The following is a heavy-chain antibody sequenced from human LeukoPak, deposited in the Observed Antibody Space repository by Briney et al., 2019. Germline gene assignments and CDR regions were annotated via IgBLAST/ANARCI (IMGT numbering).Heavy chain of an antibody. D-gene: IGHD1-26*01. CDR3: ARGEDAIVGVPGPNY. J-gene: IGHJ4*02. Sequence: GGSLRLSCAASGFTFDDYAMHWVRQAPGKGLEWVSGISWNSGSIGYADSVKGRFTISRDNAKNSLYLQMNSLTAEDTAVYYCARGEDAIVGVPGPNYWGQGTLVSVSS. V-gene: IGHV3-9*01. CDR2: ISWNSGSI. CDR1: GFTFDDYA.